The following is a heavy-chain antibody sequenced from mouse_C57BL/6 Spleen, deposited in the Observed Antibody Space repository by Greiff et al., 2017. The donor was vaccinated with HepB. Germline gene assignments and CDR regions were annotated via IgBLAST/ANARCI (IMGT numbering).Heavy chain of an antibody. CDR2: ISGGGGNT. V-gene: IGHV5-9*01. D-gene: IGHD1-1*01. J-gene: IGHJ1*03. CDR1: GFTFSSYT. Sequence: EVKLVESGGGLVKPGGSLKLSCAASGFTFSSYTMSWVRQTPEKRLEWVATISGGGGNTYYPDSVKGRFTISRDKAKNTLYLQMSSLRSEDTALYYCARHVRSDYGSIYWYFDVWGTGTTVTVSS. CDR3: ARHVRSDYGSIYWYFDV.